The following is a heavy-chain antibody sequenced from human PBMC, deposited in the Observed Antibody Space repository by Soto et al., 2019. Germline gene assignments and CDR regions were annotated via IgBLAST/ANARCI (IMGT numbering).Heavy chain of an antibody. CDR1: GYTFTNYF. CDR2: ITPSGGTT. V-gene: IGHV1-46*01. D-gene: IGHD3-10*01. J-gene: IGHJ6*02. Sequence: QVQLVQSGTEVKTPGASVRVSCRASGYTFTNYFMHWVRQAPGRGLEWMGVITPSGGTTRYAQKFQGRVTMTKDTSTNTVYIAMSSLRPEDTAIYYCARGTTLVRGLRDGMDVWGQGTTVTVSS. CDR3: ARGTTLVRGLRDGMDV.